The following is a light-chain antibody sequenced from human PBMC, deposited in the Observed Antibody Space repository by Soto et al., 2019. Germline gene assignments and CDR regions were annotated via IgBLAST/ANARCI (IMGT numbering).Light chain of an antibody. CDR3: QQYSNLPPNT. CDR2: DAS. J-gene: IGKJ2*01. V-gene: IGKV3D-20*01. Sequence: ETVLTQSPATLSLSPGDRATLSCGASQRINDNYLAWYQQKPGLAPRLLIYDASTRAPGIPDRFSGSGSGVDFTLTISRLEPEDFAVYYCQQYSNLPPNTFGQGTKLEIK. CDR1: QRINDNY.